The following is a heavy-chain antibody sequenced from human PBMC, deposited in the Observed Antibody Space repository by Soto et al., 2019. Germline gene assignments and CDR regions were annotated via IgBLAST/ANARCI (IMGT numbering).Heavy chain of an antibody. J-gene: IGHJ4*02. CDR1: GFTFSSYA. D-gene: IGHD3-22*01. V-gene: IGHV3-23*01. CDR2: ISGSGGST. Sequence: PGGSLRLSCAASGFTFSSYAMSWVRQAPGKGLEWVSAISGSGGSTYYADSVKGRFTISRDNSKNTLYLQMNSLRAEDTAVYYCAKDWTKAEYYYDSSGPYWGQGTLVTVSS. CDR3: AKDWTKAEYYYDSSGPY.